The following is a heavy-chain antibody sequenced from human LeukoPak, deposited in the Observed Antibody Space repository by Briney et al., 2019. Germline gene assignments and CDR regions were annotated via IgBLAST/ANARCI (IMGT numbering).Heavy chain of an antibody. CDR2: LHADGNEK. CDR1: GFSLSGYW. Sequence: RGSLRLSCATSGFSLSGYWMSGVRQAPGKGPEWVARLHADGNEKYYVDSVKGRFTISRDNAKNSLYLQMNSLRVEDTAVYYCARGGYSFDYLGQGTLVTVSS. V-gene: IGHV3-7*01. CDR3: ARGGYSFDY. J-gene: IGHJ4*02. D-gene: IGHD5-12*01.